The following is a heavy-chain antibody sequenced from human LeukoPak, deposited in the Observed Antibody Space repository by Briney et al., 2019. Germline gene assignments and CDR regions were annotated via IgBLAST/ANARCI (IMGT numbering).Heavy chain of an antibody. D-gene: IGHD1-26*01. CDR2: ISSSSSYI. CDR3: ARDSERWELLVGKKSLDY. CDR1: GSTLSSYS. J-gene: IGHJ4*02. Sequence: GGSLRLSCAASGSTLSSYSMNWVRQAPGKGLEWVSSISSSSSYIYYADSVKGRFTISRDNAKNSLYLQMNSLRAEDTAVYYCARDSERWELLVGKKSLDYWGQGTLVTVSS. V-gene: IGHV3-21*04.